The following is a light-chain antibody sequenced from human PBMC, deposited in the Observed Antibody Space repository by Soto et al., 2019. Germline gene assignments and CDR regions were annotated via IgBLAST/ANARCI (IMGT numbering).Light chain of an antibody. Sequence: QSVLTQPPSVSGAPGQRVTISCTGSSSNIGAGYDVHWYQQLPGTAPKLLMYGNSNRPSGVPDRVSGSKSGTSASLAITGLQAEDEADYYCQSYDSSLSAYVVFGGGTKVTVL. CDR1: SSNIGAGYD. V-gene: IGLV1-40*01. J-gene: IGLJ2*01. CDR2: GNS. CDR3: QSYDSSLSAYVV.